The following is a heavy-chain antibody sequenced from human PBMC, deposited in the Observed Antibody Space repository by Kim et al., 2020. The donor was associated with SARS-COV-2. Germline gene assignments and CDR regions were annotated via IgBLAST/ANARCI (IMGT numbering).Heavy chain of an antibody. CDR3: ARPLYSSSSFGPYYYYGMDV. D-gene: IGHD6-6*01. CDR2: IIPIFGTA. V-gene: IGHV1-69*13. CDR1: GGTFSSYA. Sequence: SVKVSCKASGGTFSSYAISWVRQTPGQGLEWMGGIIPIFGTANYAQKFQGRVTITADESTSTAYMELSSLRSEDTAVYYCARPLYSSSSFGPYYYYGMDVWGQGTTVTVSS. J-gene: IGHJ6*02.